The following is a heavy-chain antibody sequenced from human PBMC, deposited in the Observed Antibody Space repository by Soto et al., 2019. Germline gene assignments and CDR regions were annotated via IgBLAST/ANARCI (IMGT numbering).Heavy chain of an antibody. Sequence: QVQLVESGGGVVQPGRSLRLSCAASGFTFSSYAMHWVRQAPGKGLEWVAVISYDGSNKYYADSVKGRFTITRDNSKNTLYLQMSSLRAEDTAVYYCARDGPIVVVVAATRSYYGMDVWGQGTTVTVSS. J-gene: IGHJ6*02. CDR2: ISYDGSNK. CDR1: GFTFSSYA. CDR3: ARDGPIVVVVAATRSYYGMDV. V-gene: IGHV3-30-3*01. D-gene: IGHD2-15*01.